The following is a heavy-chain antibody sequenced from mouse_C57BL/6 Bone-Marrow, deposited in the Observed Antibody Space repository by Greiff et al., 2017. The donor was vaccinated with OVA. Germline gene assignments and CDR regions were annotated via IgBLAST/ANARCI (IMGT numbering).Heavy chain of an antibody. J-gene: IGHJ1*03. CDR1: GYAFSSYW. CDR3: ARKLGRYWYFDV. V-gene: IGHV1-80*01. Sequence: QVQLKQSGAELVKPGASVKISCKASGYAFSSYWMNWVKQRPGKGLEWIGQIYPGDGDTNYNGKFKGKATLTADKSSSTAYMQLSSLTSEDSAVYFCARKLGRYWYFDVWGTGTTVTVSS. D-gene: IGHD4-1*01. CDR2: IYPGDGDT.